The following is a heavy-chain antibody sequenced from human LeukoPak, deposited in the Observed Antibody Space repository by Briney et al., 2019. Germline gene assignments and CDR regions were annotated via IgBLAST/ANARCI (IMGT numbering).Heavy chain of an antibody. J-gene: IGHJ4*02. Sequence: GGSLRLSCAASGFTFSSYAMSWVRQAPGKGLEWVSAISGSGGSTYYADSVKGRFTISRDNSKNTLYLQMNSLRAEDTAVYYCAKDPPSYYDSSGYYSNLSPFDYWGQGTLVTVSS. D-gene: IGHD3-22*01. CDR3: AKDPPSYYDSSGYYSNLSPFDY. V-gene: IGHV3-23*01. CDR1: GFTFSSYA. CDR2: ISGSGGST.